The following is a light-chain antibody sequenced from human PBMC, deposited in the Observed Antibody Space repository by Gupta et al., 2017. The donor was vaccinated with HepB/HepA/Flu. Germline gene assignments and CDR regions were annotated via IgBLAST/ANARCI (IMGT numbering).Light chain of an antibody. Sequence: IQMTQSPSSLSASVGDRVTITCRASQNIGDFLNWYQLRPGKGPNLLIFGTSSLENGVPSRFSGGGFATEFTLNITNLQPDDFSFYFCQQSHSLPYTFGQGTKLQI. V-gene: IGKV1-39*01. CDR2: GTS. CDR1: QNIGDF. CDR3: QQSHSLPYT. J-gene: IGKJ2*01.